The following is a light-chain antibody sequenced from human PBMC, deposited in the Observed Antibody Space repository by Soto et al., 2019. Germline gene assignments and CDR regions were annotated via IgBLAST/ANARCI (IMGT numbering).Light chain of an antibody. V-gene: IGLV1-47*01. CDR1: TSNIGSNY. CDR3: ATWDDSLNGFYV. J-gene: IGLJ1*01. CDR2: RNN. Sequence: QSVLTQPPSTSSTPGQTVTISCSGSTSNIGSNYVYWYQQLPGTAPKLLIYRNNQRPSGVPDRFSGSKSGTSASLAISGLRSDDEADYFCATWDDSLNGFYVFGTGTKVTVL.